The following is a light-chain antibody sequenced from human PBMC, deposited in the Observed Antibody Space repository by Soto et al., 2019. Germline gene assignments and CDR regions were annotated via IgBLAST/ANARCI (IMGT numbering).Light chain of an antibody. J-gene: IGKJ1*01. CDR1: QKISSTV. Sequence: EIVMTQSPATLSVSPGERASLSCRASQKISSTVLAWYQQKPGQAPRLLIYGASSRTTGIPDRFSGSGSGTDFTLTISRLEPEDFAVYYCQQYGSSPPTFGQGTKVDIK. CDR3: QQYGSSPPT. V-gene: IGKV3-20*01. CDR2: GAS.